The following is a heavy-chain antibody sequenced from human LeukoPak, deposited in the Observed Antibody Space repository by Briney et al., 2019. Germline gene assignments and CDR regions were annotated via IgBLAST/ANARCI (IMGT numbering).Heavy chain of an antibody. CDR2: TYYRSKWYN. D-gene: IGHD2-21*02. CDR3: ARAGGDSWYFDY. J-gene: IGHJ4*02. Sequence: SQTLSLTCVISGDSVSSNSAAWNWIRQSPSRGLEWLGRTYYRSKWYNDYAVSVKSRMTINADTSKNQFSLQLNSVTPEDTAVYYCARAGGDSWYFDYWGQGTPVTASS. V-gene: IGHV6-1*01. CDR1: GDSVSSNSAA.